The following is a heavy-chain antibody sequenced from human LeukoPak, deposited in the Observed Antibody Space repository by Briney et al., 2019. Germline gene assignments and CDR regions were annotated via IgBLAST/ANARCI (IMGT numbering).Heavy chain of an antibody. J-gene: IGHJ6*03. V-gene: IGHV3-11*01. Sequence: GGSLRLSCAASGFTFTGYYMSWIRQAPGKGLEWVSYITNSGTTIYYADSVKGRFTISRDNAKNSLYLQMNSLRAEDTAVYYCARVTYYYDSSGYYYQMDVWGKGTTVTVSS. CDR3: ARVTYYYDSSGYYYQMDV. D-gene: IGHD3-22*01. CDR1: GFTFTGYY. CDR2: ITNSGTTI.